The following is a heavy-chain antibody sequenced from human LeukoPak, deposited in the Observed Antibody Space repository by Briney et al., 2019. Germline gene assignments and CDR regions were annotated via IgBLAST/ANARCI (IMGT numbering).Heavy chain of an antibody. Sequence: ASVKVSCKASGYTFTSYGISWVRQAPGQGLEWMGWISAYNGNTNYAQKLQGRVTMTTDTSTSTAHMELRSLRSDDTAVYYCARDAEYSSSFGKGWFDPWGQGTLVTVSS. V-gene: IGHV1-18*01. D-gene: IGHD6-6*01. J-gene: IGHJ5*02. CDR3: ARDAEYSSSFGKGWFDP. CDR2: ISAYNGNT. CDR1: GYTFTSYG.